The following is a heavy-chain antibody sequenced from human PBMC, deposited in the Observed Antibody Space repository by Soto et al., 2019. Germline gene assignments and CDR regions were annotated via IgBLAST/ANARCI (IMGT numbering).Heavy chain of an antibody. D-gene: IGHD2-2*01. CDR3: AKEDVVPAGIAGWVVRIHDH. J-gene: IGHJ4*02. V-gene: IGHV3-23*01. Sequence: EVQLLESGGGLVQPGGSLRLSCAASGFTFNKYAMSWVRQAPGKGLEWVSAISGSGDSTYYADSVKGRFTISRDNSKSSLYLQMNSLRAEYTAVYYGAKEDVVPAGIAGWVVRIHDHLCQGTLVTVSS. CDR1: GFTFNKYA. CDR2: ISGSGDST.